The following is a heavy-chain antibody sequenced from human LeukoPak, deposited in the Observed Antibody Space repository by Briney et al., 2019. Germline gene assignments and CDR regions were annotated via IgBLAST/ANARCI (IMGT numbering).Heavy chain of an antibody. V-gene: IGHV1-2*02. CDR2: INPNSGGT. J-gene: IGHJ4*02. CDR1: GYTFTGYY. D-gene: IGHD3-10*01. Sequence: SVQVSCKASGYTFTGYYMHWVRQAPGQGLEWMGWINPNSGGTNYAQKFQGRVTMTRDTSISTAYMELSRLRSDDTAVYYCARDLLLWFGETIDYWGQGTLVPVTS. CDR3: ARDLLLWFGETIDY.